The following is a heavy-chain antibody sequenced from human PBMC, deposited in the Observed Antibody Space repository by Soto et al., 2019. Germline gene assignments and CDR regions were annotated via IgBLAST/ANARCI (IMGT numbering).Heavy chain of an antibody. D-gene: IGHD6-13*01. V-gene: IGHV4-4*07. CDR2: IYSGGRN. Sequence: SETLSLTCTVSGGSISSFYWSWIRQPAGKGLEWIGRIYSGGRNNYNPSLKSRVTMSVDTSKNQFSLKLSSVTAADTAVYYCARGGIAAAGRGDYFDYWGQGTLVTVSS. CDR1: GGSISSFY. CDR3: ARGGIAAAGRGDYFDY. J-gene: IGHJ4*02.